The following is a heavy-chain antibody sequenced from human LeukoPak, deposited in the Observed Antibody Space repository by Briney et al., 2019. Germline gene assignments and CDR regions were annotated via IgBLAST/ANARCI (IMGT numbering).Heavy chain of an antibody. J-gene: IGHJ4*02. CDR3: AQIRPSTYYDSSGSFDY. Sequence: PSETLSLTCTVSGGSISSYYWSWIRQPPGKGLEWIGFIYHTGSTTYNPSLKSRVTLSIDSSKNQFSLKLSSMTAADTAVYYCAQIRPSTYYDSSGSFDYWGQGTLVTVSS. D-gene: IGHD3-22*01. CDR2: IYHTGST. CDR1: GGSISSYY. V-gene: IGHV4-59*08.